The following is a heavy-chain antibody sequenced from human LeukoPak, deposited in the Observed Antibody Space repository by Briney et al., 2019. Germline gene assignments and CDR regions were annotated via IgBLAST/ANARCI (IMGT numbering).Heavy chain of an antibody. CDR1: GFTFSSYA. CDR2: ISGSGGST. D-gene: IGHD1-26*01. V-gene: IGHV3-23*01. CDR3: AKDSVGAPSWGAFDI. Sequence: GGSLRLSCAASGFTFSSYAMSWVRQAPGKGLEWVLAISGSGGSTYYADSVKGRFTISRDNSKNTLYLQMNSLRAEDTAVYYCAKDSVGAPSWGAFDIWGQGTMVTVSS. J-gene: IGHJ3*02.